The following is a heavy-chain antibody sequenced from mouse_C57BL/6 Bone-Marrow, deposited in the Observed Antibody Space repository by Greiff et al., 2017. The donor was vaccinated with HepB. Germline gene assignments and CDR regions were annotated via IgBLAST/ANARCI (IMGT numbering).Heavy chain of an antibody. D-gene: IGHD3-2*02. J-gene: IGHJ3*01. Sequence: DVKLVESGGGLVKPGGSLKFSCAASGFNFSDYGMHWVRQAPEKGLEWVAYISIGSSTIYYADTVKGRFTISRDNAKNTLFLQMTSLRSEDTAMYYCAREAGASFAYWGQGTLVTVSA. V-gene: IGHV5-17*01. CDR2: ISIGSSTI. CDR3: AREAGASFAY. CDR1: GFNFSDYG.